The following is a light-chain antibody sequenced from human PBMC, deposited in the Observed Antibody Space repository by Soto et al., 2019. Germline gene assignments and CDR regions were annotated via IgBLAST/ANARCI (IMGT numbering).Light chain of an antibody. Sequence: QSVLTQPASVSGSPGQSITISCSGSGSDIGEYKYVSWYQQHPGKAPKLMIYDVTNRPSGVSDRFSGSKSGSTASLTISGLQAEDEADYYCNSYTTANTYVFGSGTKVTVL. CDR1: GSDIGEYKY. V-gene: IGLV2-14*01. CDR2: DVT. CDR3: NSYTTANTYV. J-gene: IGLJ1*01.